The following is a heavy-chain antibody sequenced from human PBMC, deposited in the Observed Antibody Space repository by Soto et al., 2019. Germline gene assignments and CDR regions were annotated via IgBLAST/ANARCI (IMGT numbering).Heavy chain of an antibody. CDR3: ARDFPETTYDFWSGYYSDDAFDI. CDR1: GGSISSYY. V-gene: IGHV4-4*07. J-gene: IGHJ3*02. CDR2: IYTSGSS. D-gene: IGHD3-3*01. Sequence: SETLPLTCTVSGGSISSYYWSWIRQPARKGLEWIGRIYTSGSSNYNPSLKSRVTMSVDTSKNQFSRKLSSVTAADTAVYYCARDFPETTYDFWSGYYSDDAFDIWGQGTMVTVSS.